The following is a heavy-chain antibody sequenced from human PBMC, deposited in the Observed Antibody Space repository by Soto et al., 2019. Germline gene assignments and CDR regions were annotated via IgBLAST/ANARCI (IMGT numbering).Heavy chain of an antibody. CDR1: GFTFSSYG. V-gene: IGHV3-30*18. D-gene: IGHD3-10*01. CDR3: AKDFGLLWFGEFPYYFDY. CDR2: ISYDGSNK. J-gene: IGHJ4*02. Sequence: QSGGSLRLSCAASGFTFSSYGMHWVRQAPGKGLEWVAVISYDGSNKYYADSVKGRFTISRDNSKNTLYLQMNSLRAEDTAVYYCAKDFGLLWFGEFPYYFDYWGQGTLVTVSS.